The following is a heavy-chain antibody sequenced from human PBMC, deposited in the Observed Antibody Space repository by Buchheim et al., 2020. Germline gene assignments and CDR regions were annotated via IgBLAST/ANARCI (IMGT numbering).Heavy chain of an antibody. CDR2: ISYDGSNK. Sequence: QVQLVESGGGVVQPGRSLRLSCAASGFTFSSYGMHWVRQAPGKGLEWVAVISYDGSNKYYADSVKGRFTISRDNSKKTLYLKMNSLRAEDTAVYYCAKDAEWELLGDYWGQGTL. D-gene: IGHD1-26*01. V-gene: IGHV3-30*18. CDR1: GFTFSSYG. J-gene: IGHJ4*02. CDR3: AKDAEWELLGDY.